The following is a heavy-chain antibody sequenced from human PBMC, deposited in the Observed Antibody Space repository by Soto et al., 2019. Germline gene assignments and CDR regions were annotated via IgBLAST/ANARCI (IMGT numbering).Heavy chain of an antibody. V-gene: IGHV3-23*01. CDR1: GFTFSSYA. CDR3: VSDMSQGQYYDFGSGYLDAFDI. J-gene: IGHJ3*02. Sequence: EVQLLESGGGLVQPGGSLRLSCAASGFTFSSYAMSWVRQAPGKVLEWVSAIRGSGGSTYYADSVKGRFTISRDNSKNTLYLQMNSLRAEDTAVYYCVSDMSQGQYYDFGSGYLDAFDIWGQGTMVTVSS. CDR2: IRGSGGST. D-gene: IGHD3-3*01.